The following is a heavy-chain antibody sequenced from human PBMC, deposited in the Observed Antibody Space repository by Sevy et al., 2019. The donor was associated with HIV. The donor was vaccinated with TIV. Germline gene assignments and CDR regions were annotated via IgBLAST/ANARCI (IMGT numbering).Heavy chain of an antibody. CDR1: GFIFSDYA. J-gene: IGHJ2*01. CDR2: ISGGDDST. CDR3: AKFGDYYDSGGYYWYFDF. D-gene: IGHD3-22*01. V-gene: IGHV3-23*01. Sequence: GGSLRLSCAASGFIFSDYAMSWVRQAPGKGREWVSSISGGDDSTYYADSVKGRFTVSRDNSKNTLYLQMNTLRAEDTALYYCAKFGDYYDSGGYYWYFDFWGRGTLVTVSS.